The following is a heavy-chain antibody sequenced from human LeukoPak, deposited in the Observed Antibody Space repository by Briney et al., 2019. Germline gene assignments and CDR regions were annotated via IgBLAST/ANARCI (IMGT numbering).Heavy chain of an antibody. Sequence: PGGSLRLSCAASGFTFEDYGMSWVRQAPGKGLEWVSGINWNGGSTGYADSVKGRFTISRDNAKNSLYLQMNSLRAEDTALYYCARSPLLCSSTSCYTGAFDIWGQGTMVTVSS. J-gene: IGHJ3*02. CDR3: ARSPLLCSSTSCYTGAFDI. D-gene: IGHD2-2*02. CDR2: INWNGGST. CDR1: GFTFEDYG. V-gene: IGHV3-20*04.